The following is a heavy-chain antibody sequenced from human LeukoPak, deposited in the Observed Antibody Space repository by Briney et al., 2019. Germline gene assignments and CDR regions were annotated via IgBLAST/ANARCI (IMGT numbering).Heavy chain of an antibody. CDR2: IKQDGSEK. J-gene: IGHJ4*02. CDR1: GFTFSSYW. D-gene: IGHD3-3*01. Sequence: GGSLRLSCAASGFTFSSYWMSWVRQAPGKGLEWVANIKQDGSEKYYVDSVKGRFTISRDNAKNSLYLQMNSLRAEDTAVYYCARGPGGSEYYDFWSGYSSTAFDYWGQGTLVTVSS. CDR3: ARGPGGSEYYDFWSGYSSTAFDY. V-gene: IGHV3-7*01.